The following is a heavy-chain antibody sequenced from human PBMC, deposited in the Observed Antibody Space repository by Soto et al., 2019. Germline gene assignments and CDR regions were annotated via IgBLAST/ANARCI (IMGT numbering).Heavy chain of an antibody. CDR2: IYSDGTP. V-gene: IGHV3-53*01. J-gene: IGHJ4*02. D-gene: IGHD5-18*01. CDR3: ARGARGYSYAD. CDR1: GFTVSSIY. Sequence: EVQLVESGGGLIQPGGSLRLSCAASGFTVSSIYMSWVRQAPGKGLQWVSIIYSDGTPYYADSVKGRFTISRDTSKNTVFLQMNSLRVEDTAVYYCARGARGYSYADWGQGTLVSVSS.